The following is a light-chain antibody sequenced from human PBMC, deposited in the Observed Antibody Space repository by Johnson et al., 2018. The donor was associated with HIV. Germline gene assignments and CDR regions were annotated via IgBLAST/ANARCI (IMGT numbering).Light chain of an antibody. V-gene: IGLV1-51*01. J-gene: IGLJ1*01. CDR3: GTWDSSLSAYV. CDR1: SSNIGNNY. CDR2: DND. Sequence: QSLLTQPPSVSAAPGQKVTISCSGSSSNIGNNYISWYQHLPRTAPKLLIYDNDKRPSGIPDRFSGSKSGTSATLGITGLQTGDEADYYCGTWDSSLSAYVFGTGTKVTVL.